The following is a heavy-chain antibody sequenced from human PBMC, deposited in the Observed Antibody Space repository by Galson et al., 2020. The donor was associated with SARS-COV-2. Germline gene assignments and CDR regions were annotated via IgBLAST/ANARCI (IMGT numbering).Heavy chain of an antibody. D-gene: IGHD5-12*01. V-gene: IGHV3-21*01. CDR2: ISSSSYI. CDR1: GFTFSSYS. J-gene: IGHJ4*02. Sequence: GGSLRLSCAASGFTFSSYSMTWVRQAPGKGLEWVSSISSSSYIYYSDSVKGRFTISRDNAKNSLYLQMNSLRAEDTAVYYCARIRGRLAAIPEFDYWGQGTLVAVSS. CDR3: ARIRGRLAAIPEFDY.